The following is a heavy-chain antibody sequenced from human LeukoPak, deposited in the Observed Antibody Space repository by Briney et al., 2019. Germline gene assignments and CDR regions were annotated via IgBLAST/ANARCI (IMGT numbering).Heavy chain of an antibody. Sequence: PGGSLTLSCAASGFTFSSYEMNWVRQAPGKGLEWVSYISSGGSTIYYADSVKGRFTISRDNAKNSLYLQMNSLRAEDTAVYYCARDSVPYYYDSSRYYVDYWVQGPLVTVSS. D-gene: IGHD3-22*01. CDR1: GFTFSSYE. CDR2: ISSGGSTI. V-gene: IGHV3-48*03. J-gene: IGHJ4*02. CDR3: ARDSVPYYYDSSRYYVDY.